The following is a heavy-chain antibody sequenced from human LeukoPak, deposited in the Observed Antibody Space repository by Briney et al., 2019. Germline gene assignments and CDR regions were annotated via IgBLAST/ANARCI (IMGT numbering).Heavy chain of an antibody. J-gene: IGHJ6*02. CDR2: IYYSGTT. V-gene: IGHV4-61*01. Sequence: SETLSLTCTVSGGSVSSGSYYWSWLRQPPGTRLEWIGYIYYSGTTNYNPSFKSRVTMSVDTSKNQVSLKLTSVTAADTAVYYCARGGVVNGLDVWGQGTTVTVSS. CDR1: GGSVSSGSYY. D-gene: IGHD3-22*01. CDR3: ARGGVVNGLDV.